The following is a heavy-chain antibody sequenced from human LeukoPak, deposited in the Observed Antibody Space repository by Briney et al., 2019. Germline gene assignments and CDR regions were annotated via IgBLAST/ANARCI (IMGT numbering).Heavy chain of an antibody. CDR3: AKVYGSGSYNSFDY. D-gene: IGHD3-10*01. V-gene: IGHV3-23*01. CDR1: GFTFSSYA. J-gene: IGHJ4*02. CDR2: ISGSGGST. Sequence: PGGSLRLSCAASGFTFSSYAMSWVRQAPGKGLEWVSFISGSGGSTYYADSVKGRLTVSRDSSKNTLYLQMNSLRAEDTAVYYCAKVYGSGSYNSFDYWGQGTLVTVSS.